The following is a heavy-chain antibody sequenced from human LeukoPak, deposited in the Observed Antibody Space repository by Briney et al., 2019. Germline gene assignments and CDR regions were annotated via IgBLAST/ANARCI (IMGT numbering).Heavy chain of an antibody. D-gene: IGHD3-10*01. CDR2: IKQDGSEK. CDR3: ASYYYGSGSYYFDY. CDR1: GFTFNNYW. Sequence: GGSLRLSCAASGFTFNNYWMSWVRQAPGKGLEWVANIKQDGSEKYYVDSVKGRFTISRDNAKNSLYLQMNSLRAEDTAVYYCASYYYGSGSYYFDYWGQGTLVTVSS. J-gene: IGHJ4*02. V-gene: IGHV3-7*01.